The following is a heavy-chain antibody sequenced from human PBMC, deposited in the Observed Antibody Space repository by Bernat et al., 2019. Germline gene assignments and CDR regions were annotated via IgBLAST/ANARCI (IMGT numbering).Heavy chain of an antibody. CDR3: ARDRLAAAILITFDY. CDR2: MYSGGST. CDR1: GLTVSAKY. Sequence: EVQLVESGGGLVQPGGSVRLSCAASGLTVSAKYMSWVRQAPGKGLEWVSVMYSGGSTFYADSVKGRFTISRDHSKNTLYLEMNSLRPEDTAVYYCARDRLAAAILITFDYWGQGTLVTVSS. V-gene: IGHV3-66*02. J-gene: IGHJ4*02. D-gene: IGHD2-2*01.